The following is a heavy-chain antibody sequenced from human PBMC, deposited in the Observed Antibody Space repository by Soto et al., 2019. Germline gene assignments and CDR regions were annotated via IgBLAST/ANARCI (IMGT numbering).Heavy chain of an antibody. V-gene: IGHV4-39*02. D-gene: IGHD2-15*01. CDR2: IYYSGST. J-gene: IGHJ6*03. CDR3: AREGYCSGGSCQPDYYYYMDV. CDR1: GGSISSSSYY. Sequence: LQLQESGPGLVKPSETLSLTCTVSGGSISSSSYYWGWIRQPPGKGLEWIGSIYYSGSTYYNPSLKSRVTISVDTSKNQFSLKLSSVTAADTAVYYCAREGYCSGGSCQPDYYYYMDVWGKGTTVTVSS.